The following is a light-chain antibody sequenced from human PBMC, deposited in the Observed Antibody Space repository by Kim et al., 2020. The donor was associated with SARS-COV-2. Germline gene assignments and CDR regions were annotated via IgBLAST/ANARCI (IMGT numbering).Light chain of an antibody. Sequence: ITISSTGTSNDVGYYNYVSWYQQHPVKAPKLMIYDVSNRPSGVSNRFSGSKSGNTASLTISGLQAEXEADYYCSSYTSSSTYVFGTGTKVTVL. CDR3: SSYTSSSTYV. V-gene: IGLV2-14*03. CDR2: DVS. CDR1: SNDVGYYNY. J-gene: IGLJ1*01.